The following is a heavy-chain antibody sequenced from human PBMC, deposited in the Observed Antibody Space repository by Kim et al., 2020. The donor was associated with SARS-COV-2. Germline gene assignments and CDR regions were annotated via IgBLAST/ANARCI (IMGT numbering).Heavy chain of an antibody. D-gene: IGHD3-16*01. CDR3: ASQSWGDAFDI. Sequence: GGSLRLSCAASGFTFSSYGMHWVRQAPGKGLEWVAVISYDGSNKYYADSVKGRFTISRDNSKNTLYLQMNSLRAEDTAVYYCASQSWGDAFDIWGQGTMVTVSS. CDR2: ISYDGSNK. CDR1: GFTFSSYG. V-gene: IGHV3-33*05. J-gene: IGHJ3*02.